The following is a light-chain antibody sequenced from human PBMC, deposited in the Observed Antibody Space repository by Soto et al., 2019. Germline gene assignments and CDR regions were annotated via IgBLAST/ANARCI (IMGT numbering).Light chain of an antibody. Sequence: QSVLTQPASVSGSPGQSITIYCTGTSSDVGSYNLVSWYQQHPGKAPKLMIYEGSKRPSGVSNRFSGSKSGNTASLTISGLQAEDEADYYCCSYAGSSTPYVFGTGTKAPS. CDR2: EGS. CDR1: SSDVGSYNL. J-gene: IGLJ1*01. V-gene: IGLV2-23*01. CDR3: CSYAGSSTPYV.